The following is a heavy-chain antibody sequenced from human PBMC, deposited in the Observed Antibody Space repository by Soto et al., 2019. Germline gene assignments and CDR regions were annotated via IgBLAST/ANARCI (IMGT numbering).Heavy chain of an antibody. Sequence: GGSLRLSCAASGFTFSSYAMHWVRQAPGKGLEWVAVISYDGSNKYYADSVKGRFTISRDNSKNTLYLQMNSLRAEDTAVYYCARDGGDSSGWYVYWGQGTLVTVSS. J-gene: IGHJ4*02. D-gene: IGHD6-19*01. V-gene: IGHV3-30-3*01. CDR1: GFTFSSYA. CDR2: ISYDGSNK. CDR3: ARDGGDSSGWYVY.